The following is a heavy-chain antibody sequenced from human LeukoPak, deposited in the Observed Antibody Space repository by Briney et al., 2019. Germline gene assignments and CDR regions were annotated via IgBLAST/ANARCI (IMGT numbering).Heavy chain of an antibody. CDR3: ARHGGYYDSSGHDAFDI. CDR2: IYYSGST. V-gene: IGHV4-39*01. Sequence: SETLSLTCTVSGGSISSSSYYWVWIRQPPGKGLEWIGSIYYSGSTYYNPSLKSRVTISVDTSKNQFSLKLSSVTAADTAVYYCARHGGYYDSSGHDAFDIWGQGTMVTVSS. J-gene: IGHJ3*02. D-gene: IGHD3-22*01. CDR1: GGSISSSSYY.